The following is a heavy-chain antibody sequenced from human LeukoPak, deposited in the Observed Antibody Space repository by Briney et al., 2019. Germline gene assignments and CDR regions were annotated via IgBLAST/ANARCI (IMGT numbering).Heavy chain of an antibody. CDR1: GFTFSNYW. CDR3: ARVCSGGSCRDY. Sequence: GGSLRLSWAASGFTFSNYWMSWVRQAPGKGLEWVANIMQDGSEKYYVDSVKGRFTISRDNAKNSLYLQMNSLRAEDTAVYYCARVCSGGSCRDYWGQGTLVTVSS. D-gene: IGHD2-15*01. CDR2: IMQDGSEK. V-gene: IGHV3-7*01. J-gene: IGHJ4*02.